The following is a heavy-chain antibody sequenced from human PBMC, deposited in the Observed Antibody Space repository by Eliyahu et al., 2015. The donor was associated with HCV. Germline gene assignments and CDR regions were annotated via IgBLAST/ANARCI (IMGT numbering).Heavy chain of an antibody. CDR3: ARDRPDSTFGGLIVSTSGAYDY. CDR1: GGSIXSGNW. V-gene: IGHV4-4*02. J-gene: IGHJ4*02. Sequence: QVQLQESGPGLVKPSGTLSLTCAVSGGSIXSGNWWSWVRQPPGRGLEWIGEIFHSGSTNYNPSLKSRVTISLDKSKNQFSLKLRSVTAADTALYYCARDRPDSTFGGLIVSTSGAYDYWGQGTLGHRLL. D-gene: IGHD3-16*02. CDR2: IFHSGST.